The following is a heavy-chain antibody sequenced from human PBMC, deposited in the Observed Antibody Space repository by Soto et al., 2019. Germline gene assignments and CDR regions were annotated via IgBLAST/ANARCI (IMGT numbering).Heavy chain of an antibody. CDR2: IFYSGST. Sequence: QVQLQESGPGLVKPSETLSLTCSVSGDSINSYYWSWIRQPPGKGLECIGYIFYSGSTKYNPSLKSRATLSVDTSKNQSSLKLRSVTAADTAVYYCARNWNFAWFDPWGQGTLVTVSS. CDR1: GDSINSYY. CDR3: ARNWNFAWFDP. J-gene: IGHJ5*02. V-gene: IGHV4-59*01. D-gene: IGHD1-7*01.